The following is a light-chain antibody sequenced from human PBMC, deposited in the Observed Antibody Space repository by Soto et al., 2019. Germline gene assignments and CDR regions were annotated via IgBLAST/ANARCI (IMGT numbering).Light chain of an antibody. Sequence: EIVMTQSPATLSVSPGERATLSCRASQSVSSNLAWYQQNPGQAPRLLIYGASTRSTGSQARFSGSGSGTEFTLTISSLQSEDFAVYYCQQYNNWPQTFGQGTKVEIK. CDR1: QSVSSN. CDR3: QQYNNWPQT. CDR2: GAS. J-gene: IGKJ1*01. V-gene: IGKV3-15*01.